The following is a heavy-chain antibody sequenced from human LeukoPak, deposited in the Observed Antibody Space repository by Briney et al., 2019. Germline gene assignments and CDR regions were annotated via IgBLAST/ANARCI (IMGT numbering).Heavy chain of an antibody. Sequence: GGSLRLSCAASGFTFSGSAMHWVRQASGKGLEWVGRIRSKANNDATAYAASVKGRFTISRDDSKNTTYLQMNSLETEDTAVYYCTRPDDYGDYWGQGTLVTVSS. CDR3: TRPDDYGDY. V-gene: IGHV3-73*01. CDR1: GFTFSGSA. J-gene: IGHJ4*02. CDR2: IRSKANNDAT.